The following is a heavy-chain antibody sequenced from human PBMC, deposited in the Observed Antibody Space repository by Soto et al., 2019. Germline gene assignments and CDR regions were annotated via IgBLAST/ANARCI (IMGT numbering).Heavy chain of an antibody. CDR2: IYSGGST. Sequence: SGGSLRLSCAASGFTVSSNYMSWVRQAPGKGLEWVSVIYSGGSTYYADSVKGRFTISRDNSKNTLYLQMNTLRAEDTAVYYCARTVVETPYYFDYWGLGTLVTVSS. CDR1: GFTVSSNY. J-gene: IGHJ4*02. V-gene: IGHV3-53*01. CDR3: ARTVVETPYYFDY. D-gene: IGHD2-2*01.